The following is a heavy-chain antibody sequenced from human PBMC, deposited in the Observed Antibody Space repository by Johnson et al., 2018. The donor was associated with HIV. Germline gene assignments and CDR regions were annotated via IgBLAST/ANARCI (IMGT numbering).Heavy chain of an antibody. Sequence: VQLVESGGGLVQPGGSLRLSCAASGFTVSSNYMSWVRQGPGQGLEWVSVIYRGGSTYYADPVNGRFTIPRDNSKNTQYLQMNSLSAEDAAVYHCARDLSEGGSWYRDVLDIWGQGTVVTVSS. CDR1: GFTVSSNY. V-gene: IGHV3-66*02. CDR3: ARDLSEGGSWYRDVLDI. CDR2: IYRGGST. D-gene: IGHD6-13*01. J-gene: IGHJ3*02.